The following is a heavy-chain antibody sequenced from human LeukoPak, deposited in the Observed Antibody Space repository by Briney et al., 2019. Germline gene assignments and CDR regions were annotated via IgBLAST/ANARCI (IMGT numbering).Heavy chain of an antibody. V-gene: IGHV4-31*03. CDR2: IYYSGST. D-gene: IGHD3-10*01. CDR1: GGSISSGGYY. J-gene: IGHJ3*02. Sequence: SQTLSLTCTVSGGSISSGGYYWSWIRQHPGKGLEWIGYIYYSGSTYYNPALKSRVTISVDTSKNQFSLKLSSVTAADTAVYYCARRWFGELLAFDIWGQGTMVTVSS. CDR3: ARRWFGELLAFDI.